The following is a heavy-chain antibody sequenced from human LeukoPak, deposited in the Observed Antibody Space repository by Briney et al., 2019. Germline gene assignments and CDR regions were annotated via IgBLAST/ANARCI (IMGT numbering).Heavy chain of an antibody. J-gene: IGHJ4*02. D-gene: IGHD6-19*01. Sequence: ASVKVSCKASGYTFTTYGITWVRRAPGQGLEWMGWISAYNGYTNYAQNLQGRVTMTTDTSTSTAYMELRSLRSDDTAVYYCARGGNSGWRTPNDDYWGQGTLVTVSS. CDR2: ISAYNGYT. CDR3: ARGGNSGWRTPNDDY. CDR1: GYTFTTYG. V-gene: IGHV1-18*01.